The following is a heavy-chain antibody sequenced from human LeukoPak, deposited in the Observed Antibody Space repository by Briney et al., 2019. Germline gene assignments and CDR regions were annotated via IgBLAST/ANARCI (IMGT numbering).Heavy chain of an antibody. J-gene: IGHJ5*02. CDR1: GGSFSGYY. D-gene: IGHD4-17*01. CDR2: INHSGST. V-gene: IGHV4-34*01. CDR3: ARGDYGDYEDWFDP. Sequence: SETLSLTCAVYGGSFSGYYWGWIRQPPGKGLEWIGEINHSGSTNYNPSLKSRVTISVDTSKNQFSLKLSSVTAADTAVYYCARGDYGDYEDWFDPWGQGTLVTVSS.